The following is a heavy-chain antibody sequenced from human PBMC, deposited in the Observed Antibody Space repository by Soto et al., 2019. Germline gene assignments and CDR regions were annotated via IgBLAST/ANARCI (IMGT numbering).Heavy chain of an antibody. CDR1: GGSFSGYY. V-gene: IGHV4-34*01. Sequence: PSETLSLTCAVYGGSFSGYYWSWIRQPPGKGLEWIGEINHSVSTNYNPSLKSRVTISVDTSKNQFSLKLSSVTAADTAVYYCARGSKDCSSTSCLKKRFDYWGQGTMGKVS. CDR2: INHSVST. D-gene: IGHD2-2*01. CDR3: ARGSKDCSSTSCLKKRFDY. J-gene: IGHJ4*02.